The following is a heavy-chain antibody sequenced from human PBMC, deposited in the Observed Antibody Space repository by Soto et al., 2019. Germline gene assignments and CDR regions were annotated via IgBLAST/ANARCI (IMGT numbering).Heavy chain of an antibody. Sequence: PGGSLRLSCAASGFTFSSYVMNWVRQAPGKGLQWVSAIRGSGTNILYADSVKGRFTISRDNSMNTVYLQMDSLRAEDTAVYYCTTNRSPEGSGPNYFDYWGLGTLVTVSS. D-gene: IGHD6-19*01. J-gene: IGHJ4*02. CDR3: TTNRSPEGSGPNYFDY. CDR1: GFTFSSYV. V-gene: IGHV3-23*01. CDR2: IRGSGTNI.